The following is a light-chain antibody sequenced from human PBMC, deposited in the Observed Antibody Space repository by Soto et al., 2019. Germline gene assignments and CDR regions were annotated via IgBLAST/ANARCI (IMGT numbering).Light chain of an antibody. Sequence: DIVMTQSPDSLAVSLGERATINCKSSQSVLYSSNNKNYLAWYQQKPGQPPKLLIYWASTREAGVPDRFSGSGSGTDFTLTISSLQAEDVALYYYQQYHSAPWTFGQGTKVEI. J-gene: IGKJ1*01. CDR1: QSVLYSSNNKNY. V-gene: IGKV4-1*01. CDR2: WAS. CDR3: QQYHSAPWT.